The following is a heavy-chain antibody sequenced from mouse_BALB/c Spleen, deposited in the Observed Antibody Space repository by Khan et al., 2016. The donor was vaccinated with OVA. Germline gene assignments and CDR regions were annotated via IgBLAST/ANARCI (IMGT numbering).Heavy chain of an antibody. CDR2: IWSDGTT. J-gene: IGHJ4*01. CDR1: GFSLTTYG. Sequence: QVQLKESGPGLAAPSQSLSITCTISGFSLTTYGVHWVRQPPGKGLEWLVVIWSDGTTNYNSALKSRLTITKDNSQRQVFLKMNSLQTDDTAIYFCARPPYYPYNIMDYWGQGTSVTVSS. V-gene: IGHV2-6-1*01. D-gene: IGHD2-12*01. CDR3: ARPPYYPYNIMDY.